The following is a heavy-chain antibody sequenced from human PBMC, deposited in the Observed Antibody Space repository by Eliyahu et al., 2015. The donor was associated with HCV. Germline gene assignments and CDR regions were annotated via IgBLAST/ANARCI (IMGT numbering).Heavy chain of an antibody. D-gene: IGHD6-13*01. CDR2: ISSSGTTI. Sequence: EVQLEESGGYLVQPXXXLRLSCAASGXTXGSYNXNWVRQAPGTGLQWISYISSSGTTIYYSDSVKGRFTISRDNAKNSLYLQMDSLRDEDTAVYYCARDYVAASGTFDKWGQGTLVTVSS. CDR1: GXTXGSYN. V-gene: IGHV3-48*02. J-gene: IGHJ4*02. CDR3: ARDYVAASGTFDK.